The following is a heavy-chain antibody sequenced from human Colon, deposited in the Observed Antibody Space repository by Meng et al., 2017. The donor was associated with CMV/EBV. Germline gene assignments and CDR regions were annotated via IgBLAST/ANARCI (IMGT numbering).Heavy chain of an antibody. Sequence: VQLVHLGLEVKKPGSSVRFSGKTSDYTFTNFGISGVRQAPGQGLEWMAYISPYNGDTNYAQRCQVRVALTTDTSTSTVYMELGSLTSDDTAMYYCARELARGGYWGQGTLVTVSS. J-gene: IGHJ4*02. CDR2: ISPYNGDT. CDR1: DYTFTNFG. V-gene: IGHV1-18*01. CDR3: ARELARGGY.